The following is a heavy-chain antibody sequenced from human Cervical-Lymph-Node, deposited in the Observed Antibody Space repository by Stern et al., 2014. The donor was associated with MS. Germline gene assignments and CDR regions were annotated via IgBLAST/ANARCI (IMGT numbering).Heavy chain of an antibody. V-gene: IGHV1-69*01. Sequence: VHLVESVAEVKKPGSSVKVSCTASGGTFSSYAINWVRQAPGQGPEWMGGIIPIVGTATYAQKFQGRVTITADSSTSTAYMELSSLRSDDTAVYYCARDRRHFDPTGGYYFDSWGQGTLVTVSS. D-gene: IGHD2-8*02. CDR1: GGTFSSYA. CDR3: ARDRRHFDPTGGYYFDS. CDR2: IIPIVGTA. J-gene: IGHJ4*02.